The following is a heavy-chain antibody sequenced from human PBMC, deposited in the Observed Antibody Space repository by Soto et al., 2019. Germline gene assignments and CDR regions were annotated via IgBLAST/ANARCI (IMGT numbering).Heavy chain of an antibody. D-gene: IGHD3-3*01. J-gene: IGHJ6*03. Sequence: HPGGSLRLSCAASGFTFSSYGMHWVRQAPGKGLEWVAVISYDGSNKYYADSVKGRFTISRDNSKNTLYLQMNSLRAEDTAVYYCAKGRSITIFGVPYYYYYMDVWGKGTTVTVSS. CDR1: GFTFSSYG. CDR3: AKGRSITIFGVPYYYYYMDV. CDR2: ISYDGSNK. V-gene: IGHV3-30*18.